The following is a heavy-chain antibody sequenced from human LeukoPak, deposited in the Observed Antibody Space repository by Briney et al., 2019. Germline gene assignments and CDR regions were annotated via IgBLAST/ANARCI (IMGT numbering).Heavy chain of an antibody. J-gene: IGHJ1*01. CDR3: ARDGTYCSGSSCYEAEYLQD. Sequence: GGSLRLSCAASGFTFNRYWMSWVRQAPGKGLEWVANIKEDGSGKYYVDSVKGRFTISRDNAKNSLYLQMNSLRAEDTAVYYCARDGTYCSGSSCYEAEYLQDWGQGTLVTVSS. CDR2: IKEDGSGK. D-gene: IGHD2-2*01. V-gene: IGHV3-7*01. CDR1: GFTFNRYW.